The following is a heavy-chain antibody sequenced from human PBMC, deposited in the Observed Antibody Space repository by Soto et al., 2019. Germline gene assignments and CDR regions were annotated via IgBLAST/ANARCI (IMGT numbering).Heavy chain of an antibody. J-gene: IGHJ4*02. D-gene: IGHD2-15*01. V-gene: IGHV4-39*01. CDR1: GGSISSSSYY. CDR2: IYYSGST. CDR3: ASQVYCSGGSCYARSLDF. Sequence: QLQLQESGPGLVKPSETLSLTCTVSGGSISSSSYYWGWIRQPPGKGLEWIGNIYYSGSTYYNPSLKSRVTISVDTSKNQFSLRLSSVTAADTALYYCASQVYCSGGSCYARSLDFWGQGTLVTVSS.